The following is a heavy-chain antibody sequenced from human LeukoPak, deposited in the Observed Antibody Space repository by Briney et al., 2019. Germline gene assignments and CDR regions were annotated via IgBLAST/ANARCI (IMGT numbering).Heavy chain of an antibody. Sequence: SETLSLTCAVYGVSFSGYYWSWIRQPPGKGLEWIGEINHSGSTNYNPSLTSRVTISVDTSKNQFSLKLSSVTAADTAVYYCARGPSSPTVTSRPIDYWGQGTLVTVSS. CDR2: INHSGST. CDR1: GVSFSGYY. J-gene: IGHJ4*02. V-gene: IGHV4-34*01. CDR3: ARGPSSPTVTSRPIDY. D-gene: IGHD4-17*01.